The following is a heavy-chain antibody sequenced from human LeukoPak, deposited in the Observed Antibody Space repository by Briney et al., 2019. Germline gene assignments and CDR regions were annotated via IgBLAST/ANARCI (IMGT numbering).Heavy chain of an antibody. Sequence: SETLSLTCAVYGGSFSGYYWSWIRQPPGKGLEWIGEINHSGSTNYNPSLKSRVTISVDTSKNQFSLKLSSVTAADTAVYYCARVHSGSKYSFDYWGQGTLVTVSS. CDR3: ARVHSGSKYSFDY. CDR2: INHSGST. D-gene: IGHD6-19*01. CDR1: GGSFSGYY. J-gene: IGHJ4*02. V-gene: IGHV4-34*01.